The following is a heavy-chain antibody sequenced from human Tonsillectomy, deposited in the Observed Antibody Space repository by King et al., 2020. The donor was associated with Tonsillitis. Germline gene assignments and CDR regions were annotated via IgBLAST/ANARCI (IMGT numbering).Heavy chain of an antibody. D-gene: IGHD4-23*01. CDR2: ISTYNGNT. CDR3: ATDPYGGNSPLYFDL. Sequence: QLVQSGAEVKKPGASVKVSCKASGYSFTSYSISWVRQAPGQGLEWMGWISTYNGNTNYAQKHQGRVTMTTDTSTSTAYLELSSLRTHDTAVYYCATDPYGGNSPLYFDLWGRGPLVTVFS. V-gene: IGHV1-18*04. CDR1: GYSFTSYS. J-gene: IGHJ2*01.